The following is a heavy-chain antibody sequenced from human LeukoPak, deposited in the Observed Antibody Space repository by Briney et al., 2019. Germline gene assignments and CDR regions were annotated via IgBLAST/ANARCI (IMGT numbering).Heavy chain of an antibody. J-gene: IGHJ6*02. D-gene: IGHD6-19*01. CDR2: INWNGGIT. CDR1: GFTFDDYG. Sequence: GGSLRLSCAASGFTFDDYGMSWVRQAPGKGLEWISGINWNGGITGYADSVKGRFTISRDNAKNSLYLQMNSLRADDTALYYCARDLGIAVAGNYYYGMDVWGQGTTVTVSS. V-gene: IGHV3-20*04. CDR3: ARDLGIAVAGNYYYGMDV.